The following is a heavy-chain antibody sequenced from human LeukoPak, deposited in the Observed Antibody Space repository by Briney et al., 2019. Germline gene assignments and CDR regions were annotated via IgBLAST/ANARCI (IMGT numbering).Heavy chain of an antibody. D-gene: IGHD4-17*01. J-gene: IGHJ5*02. V-gene: IGHV1-8*03. CDR1: GYTFTSYD. CDR3: ARDIGSSTVTPTGGGFDP. Sequence: ASVKVSCKASGYTFTSYDVNWVRQATGQGLEWMGWMNPSSGNTGYAQKFQGRVTITRNTSISTSYMELSSLRSEDTAVYYCARDIGSSTVTPTGGGFDPWGQGTLVTVSS. CDR2: MNPSSGNT.